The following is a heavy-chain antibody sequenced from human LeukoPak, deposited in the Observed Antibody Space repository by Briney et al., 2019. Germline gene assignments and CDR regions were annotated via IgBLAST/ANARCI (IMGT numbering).Heavy chain of an antibody. D-gene: IGHD4-17*01. V-gene: IGHV3-21*01. CDR1: GFTFSSYS. J-gene: IGHJ3*02. CDR3: AREDDYGDRGDAFDI. CDR2: ISSSSSYI. Sequence: GGSLRLSCAASGFTFSSYSMNWVRQAPGEGPEWVSSISSSSSYIYYADSVKGRFTISRDNAKNSLYLQMNSLRAEDTAVYYCAREDDYGDRGDAFDIWGQGTMVTVSS.